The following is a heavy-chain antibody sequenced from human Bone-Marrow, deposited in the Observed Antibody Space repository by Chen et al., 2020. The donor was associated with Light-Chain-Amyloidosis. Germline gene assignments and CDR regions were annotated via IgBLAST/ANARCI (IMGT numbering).Heavy chain of an antibody. Sequence: QMQLVESGGGVVQPGRSLGLSCAAYGFTFSNYGMHWVRQAPGKGLEWVAVISYHGNDKYYADSMKGRFTISRDNFKSTLYLQMDSLRAEDTAVYYCAKDLLPRTVTTLGYWGQGTLVSVSS. CDR2: ISYHGNDK. CDR1: GFTFSNYG. J-gene: IGHJ4*01. CDR3: AKDLLPRTVTTLGY. V-gene: IGHV3-30*18. D-gene: IGHD4-17*01.